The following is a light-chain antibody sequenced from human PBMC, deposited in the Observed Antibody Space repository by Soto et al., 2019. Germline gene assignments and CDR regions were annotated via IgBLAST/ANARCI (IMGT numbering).Light chain of an antibody. J-gene: IGKJ5*01. V-gene: IGKV1-39*01. CDR2: AAS. Sequence: ILLTQSPSSLSASVGDSVIITCRASQGIDSSFAWYQQKPGKAPKLLIYAASSLQSGVPSRFSGSGSGTDFTLTISSLQPEDFATYYCQQSYSTPRTFGQGTRLEIK. CDR1: QGIDSS. CDR3: QQSYSTPRT.